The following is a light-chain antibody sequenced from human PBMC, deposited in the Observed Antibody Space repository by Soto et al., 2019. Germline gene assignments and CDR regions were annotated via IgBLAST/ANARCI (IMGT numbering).Light chain of an antibody. CDR2: GAS. CDR3: QQYTGSPPAYT. V-gene: IGKV3-20*01. J-gene: IGKJ2*01. CDR1: QSVSSGY. Sequence: ESVLTQSPGTLSLSPGERATLSCRASQSVSSGYLAWYQQKPGQAPRLLIYGASSRATGIPDRFSGSGSGTDFTLTISRLEPEDFAVYYCQQYTGSPPAYTFGQGTKLEIK.